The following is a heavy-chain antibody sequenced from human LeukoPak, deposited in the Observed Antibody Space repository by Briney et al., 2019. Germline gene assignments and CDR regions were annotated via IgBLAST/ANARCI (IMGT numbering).Heavy chain of an antibody. Sequence: SETLSLTCTVSGGFISSDYWGWIRQPPGKGLEWIGSIYHSGSTYYNPSLKSRVTISVDTSKNQFSLKLSSVTAADTAVYYCARHSIAAADSWGQGTLVTVSS. V-gene: IGHV4-38-2*02. CDR1: GGFISSDY. CDR3: ARHSIAAADS. D-gene: IGHD6-13*01. J-gene: IGHJ4*02. CDR2: IYHSGST.